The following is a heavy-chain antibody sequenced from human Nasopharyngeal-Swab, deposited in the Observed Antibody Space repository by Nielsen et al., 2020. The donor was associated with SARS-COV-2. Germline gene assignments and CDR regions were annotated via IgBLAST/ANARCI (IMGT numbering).Heavy chain of an antibody. CDR1: GFTFSSYS. V-gene: IGHV3-21*01. CDR2: ISSSSSFI. CDR3: AKTPGNYHYYMDV. Sequence: GESLKISCAASGFTFSSYSMNWVRQAPGKGLEWVSSISSSSSFIYYADSVKGRFTISRDNAKNSLYLQMNSLRGGDTAVYYCAKTPGNYHYYMDVWGKGTTVTVSS. J-gene: IGHJ6*03.